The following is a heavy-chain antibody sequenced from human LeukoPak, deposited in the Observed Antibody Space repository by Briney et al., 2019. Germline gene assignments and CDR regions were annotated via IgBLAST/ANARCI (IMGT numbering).Heavy chain of an antibody. J-gene: IGHJ4*02. CDR1: GFTFSNYW. CDR2: IKQDGSDK. CDR3: ARDKLTGDSFFDS. Sequence: PGGSLRLSCAASGFTFSNYWMSWVRQAPGNGLEWVANIKQDGSDKFYVDSVKGRFTISRDTAKNSLYLQMNSLRAEDTAVYYCARDKLTGDSFFDSWGQGTLVTVSS. V-gene: IGHV3-7*01. D-gene: IGHD7-27*01.